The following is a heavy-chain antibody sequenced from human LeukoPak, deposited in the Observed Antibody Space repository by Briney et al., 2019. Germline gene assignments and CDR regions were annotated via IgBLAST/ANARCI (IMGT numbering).Heavy chain of an antibody. D-gene: IGHD3-22*01. CDR2: ISAYNGNT. CDR1: GYTFTSYG. V-gene: IGHV1-18*01. Sequence: ASVMVSCKASGYTFTSYGISWVRQAPGQGLEWMGWISAYNGNTNYAQKLQGRVTMTTDTSTSTAYMELRSLRSDDTAVYYCARVSYYDSSGAFDIWGQGTMVTVSS. CDR3: ARVSYYDSSGAFDI. J-gene: IGHJ3*02.